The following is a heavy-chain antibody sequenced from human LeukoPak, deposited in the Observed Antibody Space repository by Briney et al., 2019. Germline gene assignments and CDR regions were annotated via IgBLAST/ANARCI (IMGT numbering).Heavy chain of an antibody. CDR3: VSRLHGGNSGIGY. Sequence: GESLKISCKASGYSFTSYWIGWVRQMPGKGLEWIGIISPGDSAPRYSPSFQGQFTISADTSISTAYLQCSSLKASDTAMYYCVSRLHGGNSGIGYWGQGTLVTVSS. V-gene: IGHV5-51*01. J-gene: IGHJ4*02. D-gene: IGHD4-23*01. CDR2: ISPGDSAP. CDR1: GYSFTSYW.